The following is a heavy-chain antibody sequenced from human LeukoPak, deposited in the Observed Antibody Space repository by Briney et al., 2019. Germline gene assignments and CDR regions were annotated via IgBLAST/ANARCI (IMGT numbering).Heavy chain of an antibody. V-gene: IGHV3-21*01. D-gene: IGHD2-8*01. CDR2: INTGSTYI. Sequence: GGSLRLSCATSGFTFSSYSMNWVRQAPGKGLEWVSSINTGSTYINYADSVKGRFTISRDNAKNSLYLQMNSLRAEDTAVNYCARDFYCDNGECFDNWGQGTLVTVSS. J-gene: IGHJ4*02. CDR1: GFTFSSYS. CDR3: ARDFYCDNGECFDN.